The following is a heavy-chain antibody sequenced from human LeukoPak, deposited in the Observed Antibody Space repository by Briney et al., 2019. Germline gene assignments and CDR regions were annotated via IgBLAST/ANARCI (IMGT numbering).Heavy chain of an antibody. D-gene: IGHD3-22*01. CDR3: ARQELGPYYYDSSGYYFDY. CDR2: INHSGST. V-gene: IGHV4-34*01. Sequence: KPSETLSLTCAVYGGSFSGYYWSWIRQPPGKGLEWVGEINHSGSTNYNPSLKSRVTISVDTSKNQFSLKLSSVTAADTAVYYCARQELGPYYYDSSGYYFDYWGQGTLVTVSS. J-gene: IGHJ4*02. CDR1: GGSFSGYY.